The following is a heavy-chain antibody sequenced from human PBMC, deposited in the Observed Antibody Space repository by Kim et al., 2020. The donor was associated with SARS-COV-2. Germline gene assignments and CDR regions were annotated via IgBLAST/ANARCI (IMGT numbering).Heavy chain of an antibody. CDR1: GGSISSSSYY. CDR2: IYYSGST. V-gene: IGHV4-39*01. CDR3: ALSHRHCSSTSCHSNPVDL. J-gene: IGHJ2*01. Sequence: SETLSLTCTVSGGSISSSSYYWGWIRQPPGKGLEWIGSIYYSGSTYYNPSLKSRVTISVDTSKNQFSLKLSSVTAADTAVYYCALSHRHCSSTSCHSNPVDLWGRGTLVTVSS. D-gene: IGHD2-2*01.